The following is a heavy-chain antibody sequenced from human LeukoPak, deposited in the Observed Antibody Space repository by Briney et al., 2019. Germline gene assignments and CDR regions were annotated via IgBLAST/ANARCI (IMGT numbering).Heavy chain of an antibody. CDR3: ARKGIVGATFGYYYGMDV. CDR1: GGSISSYY. V-gene: IGHV4-59*08. J-gene: IGHJ6*02. D-gene: IGHD1-26*01. Sequence: SETLSLTCTVSGGSISSYYWSWVQQPPGKGLEWIGYIYYSGSPNYNPSLKSRVTISVDTSKNQFSLKLSSVTAADTAVYYCARKGIVGATFGYYYGMDVWGRGTTVTVSS. CDR2: IYYSGSP.